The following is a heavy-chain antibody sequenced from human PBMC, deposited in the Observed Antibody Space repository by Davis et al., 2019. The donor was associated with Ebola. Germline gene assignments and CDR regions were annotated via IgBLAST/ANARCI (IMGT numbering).Heavy chain of an antibody. CDR3: ARVMGGIAAAGTGDYYGMDV. V-gene: IGHV3-30*04. CDR1: GFTFSSYA. CDR2: ISYDGSNK. Sequence: SLKISCAASGFTFSSYAMHWVRQAPGKGLEWVAVISYDGSNKYYADSVKGRFTISRDNSKNTLYLQMNSLRAEDTAVYYCARVMGGIAAAGTGDYYGMDVWGQGTTVTVSS. D-gene: IGHD6-13*01. J-gene: IGHJ6*02.